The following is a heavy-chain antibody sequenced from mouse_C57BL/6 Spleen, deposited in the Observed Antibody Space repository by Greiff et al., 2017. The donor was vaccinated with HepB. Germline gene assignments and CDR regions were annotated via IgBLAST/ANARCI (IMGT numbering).Heavy chain of an antibody. CDR2: INYDGSST. D-gene: IGHD1-1*02. CDR3: ARHYQFFYAMDY. J-gene: IGHJ4*01. V-gene: IGHV5-16*01. CDR1: GFTFSDYY. Sequence: EVQVVESEGGLVQPGSSMKLSCTASGFTFSDYYMAWVRQVPEKGLEWVANINYDGSSTYYLDSLKSRFIISRDNAKNILYLQMSSLKSEDTATYYCARHYQFFYAMDYWGQGTSVTVSS.